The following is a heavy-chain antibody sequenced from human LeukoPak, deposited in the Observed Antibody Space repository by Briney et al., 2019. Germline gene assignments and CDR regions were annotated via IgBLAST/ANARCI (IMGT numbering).Heavy chain of an antibody. CDR2: IYCSGST. Sequence: SETLSLTCTVSGGSISSYYWSWIRQPPGKGLEWIGYIYCSGSTNYNPSLKSRVTISVDTSKNQFSLKLSSVTATDTAVCCCARGNYYYDSSGYEHWGQGTLVTVSS. J-gene: IGHJ1*01. V-gene: IGHV4-59*01. CDR3: ARGNYYYDSSGYEH. CDR1: GGSISSYY. D-gene: IGHD3-22*01.